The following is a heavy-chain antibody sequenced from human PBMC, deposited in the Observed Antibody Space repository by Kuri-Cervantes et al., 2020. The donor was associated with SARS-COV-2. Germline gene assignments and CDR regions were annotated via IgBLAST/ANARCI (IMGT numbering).Heavy chain of an antibody. CDR1: GYSISSGYY. CDR2: IYHSGST. CDR3: ARAAMAVYYSDY. D-gene: IGHD5-18*01. V-gene: IGHV4-38-2*02. Sequence: ESLKISCTVSGYSISSGYYWGWVRQPPGKGLEWIGSIYHSGSTYYNPSLKSRVTISVDTSKNQFSLKLSSVTAADTAVYYCARAAMAVYYSDYWGQGTLVTVSS. J-gene: IGHJ4*02.